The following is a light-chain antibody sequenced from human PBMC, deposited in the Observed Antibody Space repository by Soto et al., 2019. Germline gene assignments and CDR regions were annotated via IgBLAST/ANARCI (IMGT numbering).Light chain of an antibody. CDR2: EVS. CDR1: SSDVGGYNY. CDR3: SSYTSSSNHVV. J-gene: IGLJ2*01. V-gene: IGLV2-14*01. Sequence: QSALTQPASVSGSPGQSITISCTGTSSDVGGYNYVSWYQQHPGKAPKLMIYEVSNRPSGVSNRFSGSKSGNTASLTISGLQAEDEADYYCSSYTSSSNHVVFGGGTQLTVL.